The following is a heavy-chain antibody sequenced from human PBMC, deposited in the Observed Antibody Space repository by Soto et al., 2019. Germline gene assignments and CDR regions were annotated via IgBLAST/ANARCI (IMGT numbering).Heavy chain of an antibody. D-gene: IGHD3-22*01. Sequence: SETLSLTCTVSGGSISSGDYYWSWIRQPPGKGLEWIGYIYYSGSTYYNPSLKSRVTISVDTSKNQFSLKLSSVTAADTAVYYCASRPNRRYYYDSSGYYFDYWGQGTLVTVSS. CDR3: ASRPNRRYYYDSSGYYFDY. J-gene: IGHJ4*02. CDR2: IYYSGST. CDR1: GGSISSGDYY. V-gene: IGHV4-30-4*01.